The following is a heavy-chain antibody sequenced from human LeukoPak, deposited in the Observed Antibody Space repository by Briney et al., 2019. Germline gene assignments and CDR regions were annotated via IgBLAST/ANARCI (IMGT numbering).Heavy chain of an antibody. D-gene: IGHD6-19*01. CDR1: GGSISSYY. CDR2: IYYSGST. Sequence: SETLSLTCTVSGGSISSYYWSWIRQPPGKGLEWIGYIYYSGSTNYNPSLKSRVTISVDTSKNQFSLKLSSVTAADTAVYYCARAPWLESYYYYMDVWGKGTTVTISS. J-gene: IGHJ6*03. V-gene: IGHV4-59*12. CDR3: ARAPWLESYYYYMDV.